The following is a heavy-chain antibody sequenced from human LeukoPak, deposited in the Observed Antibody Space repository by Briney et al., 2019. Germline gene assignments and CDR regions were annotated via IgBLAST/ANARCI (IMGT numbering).Heavy chain of an antibody. J-gene: IGHJ5*02. CDR1: GYTFTGYY. CDR3: ARGPLPQSVTSTFNWFDP. CDR2: INPNSGGT. V-gene: IGHV1-2*02. Sequence: GASVKVSCKASGYTFTGYYMHWVRQAPGQGLEWMGWINPNSGGTNYAQKFQGRVTMTRDTSISTAYMELSRLRSDDTAVYYCARGPLPQSVTSTFNWFDPWGQGTLVTVSS. D-gene: IGHD4-17*01.